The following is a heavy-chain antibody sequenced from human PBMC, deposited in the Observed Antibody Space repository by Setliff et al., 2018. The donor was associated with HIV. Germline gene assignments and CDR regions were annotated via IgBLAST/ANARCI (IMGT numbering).Heavy chain of an antibody. V-gene: IGHV4-39*07. CDR3: ARVPGRDYYDTSGDFDY. J-gene: IGHJ4*02. D-gene: IGHD3-22*01. CDR2: IPYGGIT. Sequence: SETLSLTCTVSGGSISSSHDFWNWIRQPPGKGLEWIGAIPYGGITYYNPSLTSRVTISVDTSKNQFSLKVTSVTAADTAVYYCARVPGRDYYDTSGDFDYWGLGTLVTVSS. CDR1: GGSISSSHDF.